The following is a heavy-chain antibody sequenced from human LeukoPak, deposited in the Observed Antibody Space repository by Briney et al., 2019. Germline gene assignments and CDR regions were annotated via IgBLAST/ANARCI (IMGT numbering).Heavy chain of an antibody. CDR2: ISNNVGST. Sequence: PGGTLRLSCSASGFTFGNCAMHWIRMAQGPGLEYVSTISNNVGSTYYADSVKGRFTISRDNSKNTLYLQMRSLRIEDTAVYYCVKAALQYYYDTSGSFDYWGQGTLVTVSS. J-gene: IGHJ4*02. V-gene: IGHV3-64D*09. CDR3: VKAALQYYYDTSGSFDY. D-gene: IGHD3-22*01. CDR1: GFTFGNCA.